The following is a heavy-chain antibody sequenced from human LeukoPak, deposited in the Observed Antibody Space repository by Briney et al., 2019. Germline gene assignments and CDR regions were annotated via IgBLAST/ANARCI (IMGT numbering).Heavy chain of an antibody. V-gene: IGHV1-46*01. CDR1: GYTFTNYF. J-gene: IGHJ4*02. CDR3: AREERPIAAAGRGAFDY. CDR2: INLGGGTT. Sequence: ASVTVSCKASGYTFTNYFIHWVRQAPGQGLEWMGIINLGGGTTDYAQKFQGRVTMTRDTSTGTVYMELSSLRSEDTAVYYCAREERPIAAAGRGAFDYWGQGTLVTVSS. D-gene: IGHD6-13*01.